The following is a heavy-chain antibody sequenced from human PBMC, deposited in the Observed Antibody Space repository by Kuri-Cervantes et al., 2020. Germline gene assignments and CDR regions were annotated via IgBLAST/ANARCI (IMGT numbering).Heavy chain of an antibody. J-gene: IGHJ5*02. CDR2: IIPIFGTA. Sequence: SVKVSCKASGYTFTSYAISWVRQAPGQGLEWMGGIIPIFGTANYAQKFQGRVTITADESTSTAYMELSSLRSEDTAVYYCARERLRVPIGEGVNWFDPWGQGTLVTVSS. V-gene: IGHV1-69*13. D-gene: IGHD3-10*01. CDR3: ARERLRVPIGEGVNWFDP. CDR1: GYTFTSYA.